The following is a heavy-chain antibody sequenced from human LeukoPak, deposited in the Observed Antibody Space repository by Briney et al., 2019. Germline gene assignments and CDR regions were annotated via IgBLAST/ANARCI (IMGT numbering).Heavy chain of an antibody. D-gene: IGHD1-26*01. CDR2: IGRTSSYI. J-gene: IGHJ4*02. CDR3: AREDEGWDVARLPIDY. CDR1: GFTFDRYT. Sequence: GGSLRLSCAASGFTFDRYTMHWVRQAPGKGLQWVSSIGRTSSYIYYADSMKGRFTISRDNTNNSLYLQMSSLRVEDTAVYYCAREDEGWDVARLPIDYWGQGTLVTVSS. V-gene: IGHV3-21*01.